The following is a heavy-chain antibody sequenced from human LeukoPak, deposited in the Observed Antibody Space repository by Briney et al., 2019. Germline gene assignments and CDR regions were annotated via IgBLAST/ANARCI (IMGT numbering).Heavy chain of an antibody. Sequence: ASVKVTCKASGYTFTGYYMHWVRQAPGQGLEWMGWINPNSGGTNYAQKFQGWVTMTRDTSISTAYMELSRLRSDDTAVYYCARGKGVRGNPLDAFDIWGQGTMVTVSS. CDR2: INPNSGGT. CDR1: GYTFTGYY. D-gene: IGHD2/OR15-2a*01. J-gene: IGHJ3*02. V-gene: IGHV1-2*04. CDR3: ARGKGVRGNPLDAFDI.